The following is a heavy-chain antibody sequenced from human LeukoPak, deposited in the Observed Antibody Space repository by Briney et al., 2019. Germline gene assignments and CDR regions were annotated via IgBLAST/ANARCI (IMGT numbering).Heavy chain of an antibody. J-gene: IGHJ4*02. CDR3: ARDMTYYDFWSGYYPDY. CDR2: ISYDGSNK. CDR1: GFTFSSYA. D-gene: IGHD3-3*01. Sequence: PGRSLRLSCAASGFTFSSYATHWVRQAPGKGLEWVAVISYDGSNKYYADSVKGRFTISRDNSKNTLYLQMNSLRAEDTAVYYCARDMTYYDFWSGYYPDYWGQGTLVTVSS. V-gene: IGHV3-30-3*01.